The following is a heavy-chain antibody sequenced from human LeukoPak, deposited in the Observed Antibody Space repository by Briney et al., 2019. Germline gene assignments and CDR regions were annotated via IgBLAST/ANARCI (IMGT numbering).Heavy chain of an antibody. CDR1: GFTFSSYV. CDR3: IFGSIY. D-gene: IGHD3-10*01. Sequence: PGGSLRLSCAASGFTFSSYVMHWVRQAPGKGLEWVAIISYDGSNEYYADSVKGRFTISRDNSKNTLYLQMNSLRAADTAVYYCIFGSIYWGQGTLVTVSS. V-gene: IGHV3-30*04. CDR2: ISYDGSNE. J-gene: IGHJ4*02.